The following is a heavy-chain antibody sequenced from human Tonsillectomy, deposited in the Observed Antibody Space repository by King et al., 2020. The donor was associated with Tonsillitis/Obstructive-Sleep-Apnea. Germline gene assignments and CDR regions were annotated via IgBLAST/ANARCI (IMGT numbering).Heavy chain of an antibody. D-gene: IGHD5-24*01. CDR1: GFSLSNARMG. Sequence: TLKESGPVLVKPTETLTLTCTVSGFSLSNARMGVSWVRQPPGKALEWLAHIFSNDEKSYSTSLKSRLTISKDTSKSQVVLTMTNMDPVDTATYYCARIWWRDGYNYSPHFDYWGQGTLVTVSS. V-gene: IGHV2-26*01. CDR3: ARIWWRDGYNYSPHFDY. CDR2: IFSNDEK. J-gene: IGHJ4*02.